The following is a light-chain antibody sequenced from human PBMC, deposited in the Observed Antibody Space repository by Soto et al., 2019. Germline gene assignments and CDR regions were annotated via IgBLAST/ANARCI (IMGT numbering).Light chain of an antibody. CDR1: PSVSSY. J-gene: IGKJ1*01. Sequence: EIVLTQSPATLSLSPGERATLSCRASPSVSSYLAWYQQKPGQAPRLLIYDASNRATGIPARFSGSGSGTDLTLTISSLEPEDFAVYYCQQRSNWPWTFGQGTKVEIK. V-gene: IGKV3-11*01. CDR3: QQRSNWPWT. CDR2: DAS.